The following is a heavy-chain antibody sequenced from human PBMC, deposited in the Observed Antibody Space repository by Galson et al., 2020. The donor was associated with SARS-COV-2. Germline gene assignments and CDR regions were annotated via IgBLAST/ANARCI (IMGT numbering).Heavy chain of an antibody. Sequence: ASVKVSCKASGYTFTSYGISWVRQAPGQGLEWMGWISAYNGNTNYAQKLQGRVTMTTDTSTSTAYMELRSLRSDDTAVYYCARDWEAAAGTYYYYYGMDVWGQGTTVTVSS. D-gene: IGHD6-13*01. CDR1: GYTFTSYG. V-gene: IGHV1-18*04. CDR3: ARDWEAAAGTYYYYYGMDV. CDR2: ISAYNGNT. J-gene: IGHJ6*02.